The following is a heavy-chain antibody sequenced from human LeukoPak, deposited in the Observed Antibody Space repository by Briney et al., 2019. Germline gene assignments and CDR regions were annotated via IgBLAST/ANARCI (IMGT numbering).Heavy chain of an antibody. Sequence: SETLSLTCTVSGGSISSSSYYWGWIRQPPGKGLEWIGSIYYSGSTYYNPSLKSRVTISVDTSKNQFSLKLTSVTAADTAVYFCAREDCTNGVCLSFDYWGQGTLVTVSS. J-gene: IGHJ4*02. V-gene: IGHV4-39*01. CDR2: IYYSGST. CDR3: AREDCTNGVCLSFDY. D-gene: IGHD2-8*01. CDR1: GGSISSSSYY.